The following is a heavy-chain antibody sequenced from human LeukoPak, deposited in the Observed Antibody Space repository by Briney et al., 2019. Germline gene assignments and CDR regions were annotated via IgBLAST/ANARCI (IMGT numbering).Heavy chain of an antibody. J-gene: IGHJ4*02. V-gene: IGHV4-4*02. CDR1: GVSITNNHY. CDR2: IFHSGIA. D-gene: IGHD3-10*01. Sequence: SETLSLTCAVSGVSITNNHYWTWVRQPPGKGLERIADIFHSGIANYNPSLKSRVTISMDKSKDQFSLTLTSVTAADTAVYYCAGGGEAWELLGYWGQGTLVTVSS. CDR3: AGGGEAWELLGY.